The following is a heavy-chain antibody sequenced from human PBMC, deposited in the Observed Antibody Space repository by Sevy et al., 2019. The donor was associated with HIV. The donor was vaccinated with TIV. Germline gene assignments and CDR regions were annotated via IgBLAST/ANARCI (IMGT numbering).Heavy chain of an antibody. CDR2: IYSGGST. Sequence: GGSLRLSCAASGFTVSSNYMSWVRQAPGKGLEWVSVIYSGGSTYYADSVKGRFTISRDNSKNTLYLQMNSLRAEDTAVYYCARAGNGFPILDYWGQGTLVTVSS. J-gene: IGHJ4*02. CDR1: GFTVSSNY. D-gene: IGHD6-19*01. CDR3: ARAGNGFPILDY. V-gene: IGHV3-53*01.